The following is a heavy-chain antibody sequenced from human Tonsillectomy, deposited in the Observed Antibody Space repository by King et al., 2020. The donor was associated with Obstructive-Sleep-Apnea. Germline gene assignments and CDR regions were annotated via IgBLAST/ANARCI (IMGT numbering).Heavy chain of an antibody. Sequence: VQLQQWGAGLLKPSETLSLTCAVYGGSFSGYYWSWIRQPPGKGLEWIGEINHSGSTNYNPSLKSRVTISVDTSKNQFSLKLSSVTAADTAVYYCATLGSGWYVDYWGQGTLVTVSS. CDR2: INHSGST. CDR1: GGSFSGYY. CDR3: ATLGSGWYVDY. V-gene: IGHV4-34*01. D-gene: IGHD6-19*01. J-gene: IGHJ4*02.